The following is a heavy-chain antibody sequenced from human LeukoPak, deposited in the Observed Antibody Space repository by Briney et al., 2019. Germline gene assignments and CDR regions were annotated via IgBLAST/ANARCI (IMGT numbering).Heavy chain of an antibody. V-gene: IGHV4-34*01. CDR1: GGSFSGYY. Sequence: SETLSLTCAVYGGSFSGYYWSWIRQPPGKGLEWIGEINHSGSTNYNPSLKSRVTISVDTSKNQFSLKLSSVTAADTAVYYCARAGHVLRYFSQWGQGTLVTVSS. CDR3: ARAGHVLRYFSQ. D-gene: IGHD3-9*01. CDR2: INHSGST. J-gene: IGHJ4*02.